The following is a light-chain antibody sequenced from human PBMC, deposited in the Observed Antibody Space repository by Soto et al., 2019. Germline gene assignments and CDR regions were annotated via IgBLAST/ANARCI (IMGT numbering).Light chain of an antibody. CDR3: QQRSSWPPALS. V-gene: IGKV3-11*01. CDR2: DAS. CDR1: QSVNNY. J-gene: IGKJ4*01. Sequence: EIVLTQSPATLSLSPGERATLSCRASQSVNNYLAWFQQIPGQAPRLLIYDASTRATGIPARFSGSGSGTDFTLTISSLEPEDFAVYYCQQRSSWPPALSFGGGTKVDIK.